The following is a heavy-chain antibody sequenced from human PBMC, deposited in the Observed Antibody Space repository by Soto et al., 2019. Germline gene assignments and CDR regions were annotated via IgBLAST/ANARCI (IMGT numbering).Heavy chain of an antibody. CDR3: ARDVWAGGGYYHEY. V-gene: IGHV3-33*01. Sequence: QVQLVESGGDVVQPGRSLRLSCAASGFTFSTYGMHWVRQAPGKGLEWVAVIRNDGTDQWYADSVKGRFTISRDNSRNTVSLLMNNLSAEDTAVYYCARDVWAGGGYYHEYWGQGTLVTVSS. D-gene: IGHD3-22*01. J-gene: IGHJ4*02. CDR2: IRNDGTDQ. CDR1: GFTFSTYG.